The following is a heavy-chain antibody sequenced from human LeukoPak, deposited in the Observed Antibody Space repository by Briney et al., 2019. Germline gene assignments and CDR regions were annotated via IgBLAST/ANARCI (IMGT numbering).Heavy chain of an antibody. J-gene: IGHJ3*02. CDR2: INPNSGGT. D-gene: IGHD3-22*01. CDR3: AREDTMTGRAFDI. CDR1: GYTFNAYY. V-gene: IGHV1-2*02. Sequence: ASVKVSCKASGYTFNAYYIHWVRQAPGQGLEWMAWINPNSGGTNYAQKFQGRVTLTRDTSISTAYMELSRLRSDDTAVYTCAREDTMTGRAFDIWGQGTMVTVSS.